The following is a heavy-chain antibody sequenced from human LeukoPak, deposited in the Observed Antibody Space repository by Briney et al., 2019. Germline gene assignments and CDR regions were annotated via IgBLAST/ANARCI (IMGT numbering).Heavy chain of an antibody. CDR2: IKQDGSDK. V-gene: IGHV3-7*01. Sequence: GGSLRLSCAASGFTFSTYWMTWVRQAPGKGLEWVANIKQDGSDKYYVDSVKGRFTISRRNAKNSLYLRMTTLSAEDTAVYYCARFRYSSSAFDNWGQGTLVTVSS. CDR1: GFTFSTYW. J-gene: IGHJ4*02. D-gene: IGHD6-6*01. CDR3: ARFRYSSSAFDN.